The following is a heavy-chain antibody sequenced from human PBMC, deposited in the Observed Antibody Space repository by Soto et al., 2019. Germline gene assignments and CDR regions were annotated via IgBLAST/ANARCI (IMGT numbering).Heavy chain of an antibody. V-gene: IGHV3-48*03. CDR2: ISSSGSTI. CDR1: GFTFSSYE. Sequence: GGSLRLSCAASGFTFSSYEMNWVRQAPGKGLEWVSYISSSGSTIYYADSVKGRFTISRDNAKNSLYLQMNSLRAEDTAVYYCARDSCSGGSCYPVGYYYYGMDVWGQGTTVTVSS. D-gene: IGHD2-15*01. CDR3: ARDSCSGGSCYPVGYYYYGMDV. J-gene: IGHJ6*02.